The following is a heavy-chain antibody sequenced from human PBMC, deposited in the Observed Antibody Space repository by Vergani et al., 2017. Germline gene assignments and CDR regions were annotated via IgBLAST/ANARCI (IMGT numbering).Heavy chain of an antibody. CDR1: GYTFTGYY. Sequence: QVQLVQSGAEVKKPGASVKVSCKASGYTFTGYYMHWVRQAPGQGLEWMGWINPNSGGTNYAQKFQGRVTMTRDTSLSTAYMELSRLRSDDTAVYYCAREDCSSTSCYKMRKWANAFDIWGQGTMVTVSS. CDR3: AREDCSSTSCYKMRKWANAFDI. CDR2: INPNSGGT. V-gene: IGHV1-2*02. D-gene: IGHD2-2*02. J-gene: IGHJ3*02.